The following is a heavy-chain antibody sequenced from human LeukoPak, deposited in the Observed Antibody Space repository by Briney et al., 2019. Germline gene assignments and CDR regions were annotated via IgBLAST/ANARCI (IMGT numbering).Heavy chain of an antibody. CDR1: GFTFSDYY. J-gene: IGHJ3*02. Sequence: GGSLRLSCAVSGFTFSDYYMSWIRQAPGKGLEWVSYISSSGSTIYYADSVKGRFTISRDNAKNSLYLQMNSLRAEDTAVYYCARYGYSYAITGDAFDIWGQGTMVTVSS. CDR3: ARYGYSYAITGDAFDI. V-gene: IGHV3-11*01. D-gene: IGHD5-18*01. CDR2: ISSSGSTI.